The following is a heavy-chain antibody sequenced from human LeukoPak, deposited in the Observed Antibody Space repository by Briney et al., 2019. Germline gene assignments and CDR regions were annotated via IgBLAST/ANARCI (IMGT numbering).Heavy chain of an antibody. D-gene: IGHD3-16*01. CDR3: ARDMGGYSSNFDY. J-gene: IGHJ4*02. CDR2: IYYSGST. Sequence: SETLSLTCTVSGGSISSSSYYWGWIRQPPGKGLEWIGSIYYSGSTYYNPSLKSRVTISVDTSKNQFSLKLSSVPAADTAGYYCARDMGGYSSNFDYWGQGTLVTVSS. V-gene: IGHV4-39*07. CDR1: GGSISSSSYY.